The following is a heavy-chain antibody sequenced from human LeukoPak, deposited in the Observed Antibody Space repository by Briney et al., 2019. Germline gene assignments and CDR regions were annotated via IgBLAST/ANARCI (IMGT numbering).Heavy chain of an antibody. D-gene: IGHD4-17*01. J-gene: IGHJ4*01. CDR2: IWYDGSNK. CDR3: ARAGTTGTSFDY. Sequence: GGSLRLSCAASGFTFSSYGMHWVRQAPGKGLEWVAVIWYDGSNKYYADSVKGRFTISRDNSKNTLYLQMNSLRAEDTAVYYCARAGTTGTSFDYWGHGTLVTVSS. CDR1: GFTFSSYG. V-gene: IGHV3-33*01.